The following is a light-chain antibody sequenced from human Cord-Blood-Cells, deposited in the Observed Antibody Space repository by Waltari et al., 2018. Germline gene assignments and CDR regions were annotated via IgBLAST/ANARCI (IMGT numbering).Light chain of an antibody. CDR3: CSYAGSSTWV. CDR1: SSDVGSYTL. J-gene: IGLJ3*02. Sequence: QSALTQPASVSVSPGQSITISCTATSSDVGSYTLVSWYQQHPGKAPKLMIYEGSKRPSGVSNRGAGSKAGNTASLTIAGRQAEDEADYYCCSYAGSSTWVFGGGNKMTVL. V-gene: IGLV2-23*01. CDR2: EGS.